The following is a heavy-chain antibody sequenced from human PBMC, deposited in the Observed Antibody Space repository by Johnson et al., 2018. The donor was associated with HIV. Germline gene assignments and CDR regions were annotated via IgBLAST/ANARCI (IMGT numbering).Heavy chain of an antibody. Sequence: VQLVESGGGVVQPGRSLRLSCAASGFTFSSYAMHWVRQAPGKGLEWVANIKQDGSEKYYVGSVKGRFTISRDNAEKSLYLQMNSLRAEDTAVYYCAKDRSMDDAFDIWGRGTMVIVSS. CDR2: IKQDGSEK. CDR1: GFTFSSYA. CDR3: AKDRSMDDAFDI. D-gene: IGHD1-26*01. J-gene: IGHJ3*02. V-gene: IGHV3-7*05.